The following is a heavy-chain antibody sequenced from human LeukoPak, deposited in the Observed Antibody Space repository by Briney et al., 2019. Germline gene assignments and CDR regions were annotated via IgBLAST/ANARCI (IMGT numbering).Heavy chain of an antibody. CDR2: IWYDGSNK. D-gene: IGHD5-18*01. V-gene: IGHV3-33*01. Sequence: GRSLRLSCAASGFTFSSYGMHWVRQAPGKGLEWVAVIWYDGSNKYYADSVRGRFTISRDNSKNTLYLQMNSLRAEDTAVYYCAREKSDTAMVTWYYYYYMDVWGKGTTVTVSS. CDR3: AREKSDTAMVTWYYYYYMDV. J-gene: IGHJ6*03. CDR1: GFTFSSYG.